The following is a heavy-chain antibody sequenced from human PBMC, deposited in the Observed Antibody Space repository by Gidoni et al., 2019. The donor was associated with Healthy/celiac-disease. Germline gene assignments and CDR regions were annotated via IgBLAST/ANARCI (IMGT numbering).Heavy chain of an antibody. CDR2: ISSSSSTI. CDR1: GFTFSSYS. D-gene: IGHD3-3*01. J-gene: IGHJ4*02. V-gene: IGHV3-48*02. Sequence: EVQLVESGGGLVQPGGSLRLSCAASGFTFSSYSMNWVRQAPGKGLGWVSYISSSSSTISYEDSVKGRFTISRDNAKNSLYLQMNSLRDEDTAVDYCATERITIFGVVPYYFDYWGQGTLVTVSS. CDR3: ATERITIFGVVPYYFDY.